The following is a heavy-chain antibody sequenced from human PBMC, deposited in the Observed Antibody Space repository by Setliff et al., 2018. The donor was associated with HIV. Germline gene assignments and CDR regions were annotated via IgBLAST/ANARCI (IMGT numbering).Heavy chain of an antibody. CDR1: GYTFTSYD. J-gene: IGHJ4*02. CDR3: ARVATVSHPGDYFDY. D-gene: IGHD4-4*01. Sequence: ASVKVSCKASGYTFTSYDINWVRQATGQGLEWMGWMNPNSGNTGYAQKFQGRVTLTRDTSISTAYMELSSLRSEDAAVYSCARVATVSHPGDYFDYWGQGTLVTVSS. CDR2: MNPNSGNT. V-gene: IGHV1-8*01.